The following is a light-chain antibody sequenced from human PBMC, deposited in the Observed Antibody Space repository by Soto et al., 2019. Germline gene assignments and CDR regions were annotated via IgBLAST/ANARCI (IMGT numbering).Light chain of an antibody. Sequence: EIVMTQSPATLSVSPGERATLSCRASQSVSSNLAWYQQKPGQAPRLLIYGASTRATGIPARFSGSGSGTEFTLTISSLQSEDFAEYHCQQYGSSPRTFGQGTKVDIK. J-gene: IGKJ1*01. V-gene: IGKV3-15*01. CDR1: QSVSSN. CDR2: GAS. CDR3: QQYGSSPRT.